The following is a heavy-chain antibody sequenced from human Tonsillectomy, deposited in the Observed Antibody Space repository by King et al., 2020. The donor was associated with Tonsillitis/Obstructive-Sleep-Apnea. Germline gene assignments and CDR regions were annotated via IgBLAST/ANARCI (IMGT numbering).Heavy chain of an antibody. CDR3: ARVFRDIVVVPAALSPYYYYYMDV. CDR2: INSDGSTT. Sequence: EVQLVESGGGLVQPGGSLRLSCAASGFTFSSYWMHWVRQAPGKGLVWVSRINSDGSTTSYADSVKGRFTISRDNAKNTLYLQMNSRRAEDTAVYYCARVFRDIVVVPAALSPYYYYYMDVWGKGTTVTVSS. J-gene: IGHJ6*03. D-gene: IGHD2-2*01. CDR1: GFTFSSYW. V-gene: IGHV3-74*01.